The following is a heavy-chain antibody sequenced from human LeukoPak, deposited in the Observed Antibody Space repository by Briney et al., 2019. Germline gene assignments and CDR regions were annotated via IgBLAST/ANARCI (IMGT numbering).Heavy chain of an antibody. CDR1: GSSISSGYY. CDR2: VDDSGST. J-gene: IGHJ5*02. V-gene: IGHV4-38-2*02. Sequence: ESLSLTCTVAGSSISSGYYGTWSRQPPGKGREWIGEVDDSGSTKQNPCRKSRVTISVDTTKNQFSLKLSSVPAADTAVYYCARRGYDYGGNGWFDPWGQGTLVTVSS. D-gene: IGHD4-23*01. CDR3: ARRGYDYGGNGWFDP.